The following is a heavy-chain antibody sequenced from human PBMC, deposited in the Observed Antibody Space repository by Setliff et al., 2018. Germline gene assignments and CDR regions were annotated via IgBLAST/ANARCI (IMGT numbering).Heavy chain of an antibody. J-gene: IGHJ6*03. CDR2: VSYGGST. V-gene: IGHV4-59*08. Sequence: TSETLSLTCAVSGAAISTYHWSWLRQPPGKGLEWIGYVSYGGSTKYNPSLESRVTISLDAPKNQFSLKLTSVTAADTAVYYCARTGTTYYYSCMDVWGKGTTVTVS. CDR3: ARTGTTYYYSCMDV. CDR1: GAAISTYH. D-gene: IGHD3-22*01.